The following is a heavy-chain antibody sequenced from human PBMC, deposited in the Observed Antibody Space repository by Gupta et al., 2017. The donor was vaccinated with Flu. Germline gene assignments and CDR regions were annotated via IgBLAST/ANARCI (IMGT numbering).Heavy chain of an antibody. J-gene: IGHJ4*02. CDR3: AKIYVGTLDY. CDR2: ISDSGGST. V-gene: IGHV3-23*01. D-gene: IGHD3-16*01. Sequence: TWVRQAPEKGLEWVSSISDSGGSTNYADSVKGRFTISRDNSKNTLYLQMNSLRAEDTAVYYCAKIYVGTLDYWGQGTLVTVSS.